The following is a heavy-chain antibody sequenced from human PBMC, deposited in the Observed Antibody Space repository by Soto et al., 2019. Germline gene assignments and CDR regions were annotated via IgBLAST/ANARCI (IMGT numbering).Heavy chain of an antibody. Sequence: TSEILSLTCTVSGGSFSSYYWNWIRQPPGKGLEWIGYFHYTGNTNYNPSLKSRVAISVDTSKNQFSLMLSSVTAADTAVYYCSRADYPNWFDPWGQGTLVTVSS. CDR1: GGSFSSYY. J-gene: IGHJ5*02. CDR3: SRADYPNWFDP. CDR2: FHYTGNT. V-gene: IGHV4-59*01. D-gene: IGHD3-16*01.